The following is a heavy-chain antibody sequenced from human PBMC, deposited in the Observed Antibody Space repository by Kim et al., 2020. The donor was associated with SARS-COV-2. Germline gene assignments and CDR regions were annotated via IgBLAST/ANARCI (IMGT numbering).Heavy chain of an antibody. CDR1: GGTFSSYA. J-gene: IGHJ4*02. V-gene: IGHV1-69*04. CDR3: ARDRYSSSSNY. Sequence: SVKVSCKASGGTFSSYAISWVRQAPGQGLEWMGRIIPILGIANYAQKFQGRVTITADKSTSTAYMELSSLRSGDTAVYYCARDRYSSSSNYWGQGTLVTVSS. CDR2: IIPILGIA. D-gene: IGHD6-6*01.